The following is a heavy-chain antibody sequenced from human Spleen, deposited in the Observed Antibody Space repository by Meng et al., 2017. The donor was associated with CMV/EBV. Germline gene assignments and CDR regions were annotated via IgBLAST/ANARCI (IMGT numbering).Heavy chain of an antibody. J-gene: IGHJ5*02. V-gene: IGHV4-34*01. CDR1: GSFSGYY. Sequence: GSFSGYYWSWIRQPPGKGLEWIEEINHSGSTNYNPSLKSRVTISVDTSKNQFSLKLSSVTAADTAVYYCAGFTYCSSTSCYINWFDPWGQGTLVTVSS. CDR3: AGFTYCSSTSCYINWFDP. D-gene: IGHD2-2*02. CDR2: INHSGST.